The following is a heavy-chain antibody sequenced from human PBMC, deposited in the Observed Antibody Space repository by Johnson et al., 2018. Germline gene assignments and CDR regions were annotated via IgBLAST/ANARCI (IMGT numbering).Heavy chain of an antibody. V-gene: IGHV3-9*01. CDR2: ISWDSNSI. CDR3: ARVRISPIVLGYMDV. CDR1: GFTFDDYA. Sequence: VQLVESGGGLVQPGRSLRLSCAASGFTFDDYAIHWVRQPPGKGLEWVSGISWDSNSIGYADAVKGRFTISRDNAKNSLYLQMNSLRAEDTALYYCARVRISPIVLGYMDVWGKGTTVIVSS. J-gene: IGHJ6*03. D-gene: IGHD2-8*02.